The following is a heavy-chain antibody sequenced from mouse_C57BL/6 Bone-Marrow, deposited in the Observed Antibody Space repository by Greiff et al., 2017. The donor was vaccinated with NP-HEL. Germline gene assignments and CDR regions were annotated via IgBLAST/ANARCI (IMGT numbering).Heavy chain of an antibody. Sequence: QVQLQQPGAELVMPGASVKLSCKASGYTFTSYWMHWVKQRPGQGLEWIGEIDPSDSYTNYNQKFKGKSTLTVDKSSSTAYMQLSSLTSEDSAVYYCARVELYDYDGFAYWGQGTLVTVSA. CDR1: GYTFTSYW. CDR2: IDPSDSYT. J-gene: IGHJ3*01. V-gene: IGHV1-69*01. CDR3: ARVELYDYDGFAY. D-gene: IGHD2-4*01.